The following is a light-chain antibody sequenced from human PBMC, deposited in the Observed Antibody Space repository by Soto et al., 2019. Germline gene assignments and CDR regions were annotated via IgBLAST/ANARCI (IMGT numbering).Light chain of an antibody. V-gene: IGKV3-20*01. CDR1: QSVSNNY. J-gene: IGKJ1*01. CDR2: GAS. CDR3: QQYAASPRT. Sequence: ELVLTQSPGTLSLSPRERATLSCRARQSVSNNYLAWYQHRPGQAPRLLIYGASTRAPGIPDRFSGSGSGTDFTLTISRLEPEDFAVYYCQQYAASPRTFGQGTQVEV.